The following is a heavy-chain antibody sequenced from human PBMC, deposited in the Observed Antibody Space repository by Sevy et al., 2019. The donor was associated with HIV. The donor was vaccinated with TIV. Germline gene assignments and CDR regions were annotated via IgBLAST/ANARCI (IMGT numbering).Heavy chain of an antibody. J-gene: IGHJ4*02. CDR1: GYTFSVHY. CDR3: ARLGYSDPRGQYYGGGGDYFDY. V-gene: IGHV1-2*02. Sequence: ASVKVSCSTSGYTFSVHYIYWVRQAAGQGLEWMGWINPNTGDTNFSPKFQGRVTMTRDSSINTAYMELSRLTSADTDGYFCARLGYSDPRGQYYGGGGDYFDYWGQGTLVTVSS. D-gene: IGHD3-22*01. CDR2: INPNTGDT.